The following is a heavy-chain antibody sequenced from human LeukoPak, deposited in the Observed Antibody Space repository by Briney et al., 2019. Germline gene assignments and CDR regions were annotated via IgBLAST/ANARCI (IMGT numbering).Heavy chain of an antibody. CDR3: ARGDYGDFRVFYTLFDY. CDR2: IYPGDSDT. CDR1: GYSFSNYW. D-gene: IGHD4-17*01. V-gene: IGHV5-51*01. J-gene: IGHJ4*02. Sequence: PGESLKISCTGSGYSFSNYWIGWVRRMPGKGLEWMGIIYPGDSDTRYSPSFQGQVTISADKSLSTAYLQWSSLKASDTAMYYCARGDYGDFRVFYTLFDYWGQGTLVTVSS.